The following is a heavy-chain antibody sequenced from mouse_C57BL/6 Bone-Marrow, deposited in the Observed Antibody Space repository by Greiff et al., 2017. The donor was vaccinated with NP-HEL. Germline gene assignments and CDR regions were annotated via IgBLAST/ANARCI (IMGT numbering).Heavy chain of an antibody. D-gene: IGHD1-1*01. CDR2: INPGSGGT. Sequence: VMLVESGAELVRPGTSVKVSCKASGYAFTNYLIEWVKQRPGQGLEWIGVINPGSGGTNYNEKFKGKATLTADKSSSTAYMQLSSLTSEDSAVYFCARNGITTVPYAMDYWGQGTSVTVSS. J-gene: IGHJ4*01. CDR1: GYAFTNYL. CDR3: ARNGITTVPYAMDY. V-gene: IGHV1-54*01.